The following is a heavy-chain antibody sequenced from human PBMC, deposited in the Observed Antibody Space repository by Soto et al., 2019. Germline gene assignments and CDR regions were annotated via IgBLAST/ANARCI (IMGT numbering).Heavy chain of an antibody. Sequence: PGESLKISCEASGYDFTFYWLGWVRQLPGKGLEWMGIIYPDESDTRYSPSFQGQVTISADKSITTAFLQWSSLEASDTGMYDCARNQGEHSAFDIWGQGTMVTVSS. CDR1: GYDFTFYW. CDR2: IYPDESDT. J-gene: IGHJ3*02. CDR3: ARNQGEHSAFDI. V-gene: IGHV5-51*01. D-gene: IGHD3-16*01.